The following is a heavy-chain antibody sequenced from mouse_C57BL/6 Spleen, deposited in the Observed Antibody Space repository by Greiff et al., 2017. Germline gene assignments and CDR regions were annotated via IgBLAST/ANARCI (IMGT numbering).Heavy chain of an antibody. CDR2: IWGDGST. Sequence: VQLQQSGPGLVAPSQSLSITCTVSGFSLTSYGVSWVRQPPGKGLEWLGVIWGDGSTNDHSALISRLSISKDNSKGQAFLKLNSLQTDDTATYYFAKTFRGAMDYWASGAMDYWGQGTSVTVSS. CDR1: GFSLTSYG. D-gene: IGHD6-1*01. CDR3: AKTFRGAMDYWASGAMDY. J-gene: IGHJ4*01. V-gene: IGHV2-3*01.